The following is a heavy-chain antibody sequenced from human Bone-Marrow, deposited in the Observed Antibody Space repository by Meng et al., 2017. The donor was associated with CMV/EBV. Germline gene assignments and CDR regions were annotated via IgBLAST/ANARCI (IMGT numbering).Heavy chain of an antibody. CDR1: GFTVSSNY. Sequence: GESLKISCAASGFTVSSNYMSWVRQAPGKGLEWVSVIYSGGSTYYADSVKGRFTISRDNSKNTLYLQMNSLRAEDTAVYYCARGFYSSGWTFDYWGQGTLVTVSS. D-gene: IGHD6-19*01. CDR2: IYSGGST. V-gene: IGHV3-53*01. CDR3: ARGFYSSGWTFDY. J-gene: IGHJ4*02.